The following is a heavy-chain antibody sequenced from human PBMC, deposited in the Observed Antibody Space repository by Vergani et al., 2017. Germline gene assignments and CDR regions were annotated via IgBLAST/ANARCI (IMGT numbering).Heavy chain of an antibody. CDR2: IIPIFGTA. V-gene: IGHV1-69*01. J-gene: IGHJ6*03. CDR1: GGTFSSYA. D-gene: IGHD2-21*02. Sequence: QVQLVQSGAEVKKPGSSVKVSCKASGGTFSSYAISWVRQAPGQGLEWMGGIIPIFGTANYAQKFQGRVTITADESTSTAYMELSSLRSEDTAVYYCAXSRCGGDCHYYYYYYMDVWGKGTTVTVSS. CDR3: AXSRCGGDCHYYYYYYMDV.